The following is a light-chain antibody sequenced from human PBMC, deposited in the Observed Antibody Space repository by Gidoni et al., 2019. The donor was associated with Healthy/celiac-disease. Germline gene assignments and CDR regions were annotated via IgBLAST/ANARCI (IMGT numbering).Light chain of an antibody. CDR1: QSISSW. V-gene: IGKV1-5*01. J-gene: IGKJ1*01. CDR3: QQYNSYRWT. Sequence: DTQMTPSPSTLSASVGDRVTITCRASQSISSWLAWYQQKPGKAPKLLIYDASNLESGVPSRFSGSGSGTEFTLTISSLQPDDFATYYCQQYNSYRWTFXXXTKVEIK. CDR2: DAS.